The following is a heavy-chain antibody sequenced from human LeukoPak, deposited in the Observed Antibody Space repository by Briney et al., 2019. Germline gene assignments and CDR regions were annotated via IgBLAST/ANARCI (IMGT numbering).Heavy chain of an antibody. Sequence: GGSLRLSCAAAGFTFSHYSMHWVRHAAGKGLGWVAVISYDANHKYYADSVKSRFTISRENTKNTLYVQMNSLRAENTAVYYCARARNGALKYWGQGTLVTVSS. CDR3: ARARNGALKY. CDR2: ISYDANHK. D-gene: IGHD2-8*01. V-gene: IGHV3-30*01. J-gene: IGHJ4*02. CDR1: GFTFSHYS.